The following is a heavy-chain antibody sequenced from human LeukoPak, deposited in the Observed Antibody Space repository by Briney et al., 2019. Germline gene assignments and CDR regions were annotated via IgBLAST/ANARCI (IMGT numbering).Heavy chain of an antibody. J-gene: IGHJ4*02. D-gene: IGHD3-16*02. Sequence: GGSLRPSCTTSGFTFNNYAMSWVRQVPGKGLEWVSGISGSGGSTFYADSVEGRFTISRDNFKNTLYLQMSSLRVGDTAVYYCAKSATVTFGGVIVPSDYWGQGTLVTVSS. CDR1: GFTFNNYA. CDR3: AKSATVTFGGVIVPSDY. CDR2: ISGSGGST. V-gene: IGHV3-23*01.